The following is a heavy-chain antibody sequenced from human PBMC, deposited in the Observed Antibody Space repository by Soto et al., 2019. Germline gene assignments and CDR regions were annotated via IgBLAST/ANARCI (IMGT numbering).Heavy chain of an antibody. Sequence: ASVKVSCKASGYRFTTYYIHWVRQAPGQGLEWMGRMNIDTGGTTYAQKFQGRVTMTRDTSISTAYMEVSSVKSDDTAMYYCARDGNFAFRGCSFAFDLWGQGTLVTVSS. CDR1: GYRFTTYY. V-gene: IGHV1-2*06. D-gene: IGHD2-8*01. J-gene: IGHJ4*02. CDR3: ARDGNFAFRGCSFAFDL. CDR2: MNIDTGGT.